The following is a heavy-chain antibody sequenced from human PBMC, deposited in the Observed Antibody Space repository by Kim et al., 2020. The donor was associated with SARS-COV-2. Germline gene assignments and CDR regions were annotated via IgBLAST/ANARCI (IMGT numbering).Heavy chain of an antibody. Sequence: ASVKVSCKASGYTFTSYAMHWVRQAPGQRLEWMGWINAGNGNTKYSQKFQGRVTITRDTSASTAYMELSSLRSEDTAVYYCARVGIAVAGINYFDYWGQGTLVTVSS. CDR1: GYTFTSYA. CDR3: ARVGIAVAGINYFDY. D-gene: IGHD6-19*01. J-gene: IGHJ4*02. V-gene: IGHV1-3*01. CDR2: INAGNGNT.